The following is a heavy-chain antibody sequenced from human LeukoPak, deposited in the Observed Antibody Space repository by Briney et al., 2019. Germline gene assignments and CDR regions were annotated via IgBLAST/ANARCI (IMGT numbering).Heavy chain of an antibody. CDR3: ARVDYYGSGRGEAFDY. V-gene: IGHV4-30-4*01. CDR2: IYYSGST. CDR1: GGSISSGDYY. D-gene: IGHD3-10*01. Sequence: SETLSLTCTVSGGSISSGDYYWSWIRQPPGKGLDWIGYIYYSGSTYYNPSLKSRVTISVDTSKNQFSLKLSSVTAADTAVYYCARVDYYGSGRGEAFDYWGQGTLVTVSS. J-gene: IGHJ4*02.